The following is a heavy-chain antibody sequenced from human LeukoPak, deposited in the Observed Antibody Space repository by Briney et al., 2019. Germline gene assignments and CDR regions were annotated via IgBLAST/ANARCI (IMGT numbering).Heavy chain of an antibody. CDR3: ARGGPAAGRFGY. J-gene: IGHJ4*02. V-gene: IGHV1-69*01. CDR1: GGTFSSYA. D-gene: IGHD6-13*01. Sequence: ASVKVSCKASGGTFSSYAISWVRQAPGQGLEWMGGIIPIFGTANYAQKFQGRVTITADESTSTAYMELSSLRSEDTAVYYCARGGPAAGRFGYWGQGTLVTVSS. CDR2: IIPIFGTA.